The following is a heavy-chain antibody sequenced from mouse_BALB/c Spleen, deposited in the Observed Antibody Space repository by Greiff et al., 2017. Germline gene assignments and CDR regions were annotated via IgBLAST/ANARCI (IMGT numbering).Heavy chain of an antibody. Sequence: VQLQQSGPELVKPGASVKIPCKASGYTFTDYNMDWVKQSHGKSLEWIGDINPNNGGTIYNQKFKGKATLTVDKSSSTAYMELRSLTSEDTAVYYCASVMITTGAWFAYWGQGTLVTVSA. CDR3: ASVMITTGAWFAY. J-gene: IGHJ3*01. V-gene: IGHV1-18*01. D-gene: IGHD2-4*01. CDR2: INPNNGGT. CDR1: GYTFTDYN.